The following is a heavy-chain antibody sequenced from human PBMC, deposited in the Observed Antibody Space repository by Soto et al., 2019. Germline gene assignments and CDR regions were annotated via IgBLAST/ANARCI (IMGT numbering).Heavy chain of an antibody. V-gene: IGHV4-31*03. CDR2: IYYSGST. D-gene: IGHD3-22*01. J-gene: IGHJ6*02. CDR1: GGSISSGGYY. Sequence: QVQLQESGPGLVKPSQTLSLTCTVSGGSISSGGYYWSWIRQHPGKGLEWIGYIYYSGSTYYNPSLKSRVTISVDSSKSQFSLKLSSVTAADTAVYYCARHNYDSSGTAVDVWGQGTTVTVSS. CDR3: ARHNYDSSGTAVDV.